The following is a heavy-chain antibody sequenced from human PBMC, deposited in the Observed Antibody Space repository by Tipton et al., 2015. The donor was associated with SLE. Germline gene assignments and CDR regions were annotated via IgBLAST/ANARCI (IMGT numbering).Heavy chain of an antibody. D-gene: IGHD6-13*01. Sequence: TLSLTCTVSGGSVSGYYWSWIRQSPGKGLEWIGYIYYSGSTNYNPSLKSRVTISVDTSKNQFSLKLSSVTAADTAVYYCARDRVYSSSYYMDVWGKGTTVTVSS. V-gene: IGHV4-59*02. CDR1: GGSVSGYY. J-gene: IGHJ6*03. CDR3: ARDRVYSSSYYMDV. CDR2: IYYSGST.